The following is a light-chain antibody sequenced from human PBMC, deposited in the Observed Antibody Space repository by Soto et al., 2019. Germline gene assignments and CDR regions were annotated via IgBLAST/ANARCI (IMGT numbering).Light chain of an antibody. V-gene: IGLV1-44*01. CDR1: SSNIGTNA. J-gene: IGLJ1*01. CDR3: AAWDDSLNGYA. CDR2: NNN. Sequence: SALTQAPSAYRTPGQRVTISCSGGSSNIGTNAVNWYQQLPGTAPKLLIYNNNQRPSGVPDRFSGSKSGTSASLAISGLQSEDEADYYCAAWDDSLNGYAFGTGTKVTVL.